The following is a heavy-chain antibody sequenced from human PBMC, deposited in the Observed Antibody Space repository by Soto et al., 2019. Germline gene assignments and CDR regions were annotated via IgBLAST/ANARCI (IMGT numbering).Heavy chain of an antibody. V-gene: IGHV3-21*01. D-gene: IGHD6-13*01. CDR2: ISSSSSYI. Sequence: EVQLVESGGGLVKPGGSLRLSCAASGFTFSSYSMNWVRQAPGKGLEWVSSISSSSSYIYYADSVKGRFTISRDNAKNSLYLQMNSLRAEDTAVYYCARVPSAAGRPSDYWGQGTLVTVSS. CDR3: ARVPSAAGRPSDY. J-gene: IGHJ4*02. CDR1: GFTFSSYS.